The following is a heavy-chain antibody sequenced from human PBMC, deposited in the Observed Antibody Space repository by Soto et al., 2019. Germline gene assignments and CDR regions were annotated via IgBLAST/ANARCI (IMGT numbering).Heavy chain of an antibody. J-gene: IGHJ5*02. V-gene: IGHV4-59*08. CDR2: IYYSGST. Sequence: SETLSLTCTVSGGSISSYYWSWIRQPPGKGLEWIGYIYYSGSTNYNPSLKSRVTISVDTSKNQFSLKLSSVTAADTAVYYCARLVWSYGTWFDPWGQGALVTVSS. CDR1: GGSISSYY. D-gene: IGHD5-18*01. CDR3: ARLVWSYGTWFDP.